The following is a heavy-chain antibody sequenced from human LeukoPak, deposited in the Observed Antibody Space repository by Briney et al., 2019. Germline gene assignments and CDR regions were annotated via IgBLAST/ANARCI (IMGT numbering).Heavy chain of an antibody. CDR2: IFYSGNT. D-gene: IGHD1-26*01. CDR1: GVSISSYY. J-gene: IGHJ4*02. CDR3: ARLAAISGSDYPDD. V-gene: IGHV4-59*08. Sequence: PSETLSLTCTVSGVSISSYYWSWIRQPPGKGLEWIGYIFYSGNTIYNPSHRSRVTISAGTSKNHFSLRLRSVTAADTAVYYCARLAAISGSDYPDDWGQGTLVTVSS.